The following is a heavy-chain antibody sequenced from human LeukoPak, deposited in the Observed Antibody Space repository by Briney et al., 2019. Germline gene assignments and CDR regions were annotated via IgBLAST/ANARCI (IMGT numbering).Heavy chain of an antibody. D-gene: IGHD2-21*01. Sequence: ASVKVSCKASGYTFTGYYMHWVRQAPGQGLEWMGWINPDSGGTNYAQNFQGWVTMTRDTSISTAYMELSRLRSDDTAVYYCARAGDTPFGYWGQGTLVTVSS. J-gene: IGHJ4*02. V-gene: IGHV1-2*04. CDR1: GYTFTGYY. CDR3: ARAGDTPFGY. CDR2: INPDSGGT.